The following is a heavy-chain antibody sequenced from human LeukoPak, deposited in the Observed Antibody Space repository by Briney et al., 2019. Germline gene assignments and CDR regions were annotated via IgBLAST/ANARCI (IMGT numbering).Heavy chain of an antibody. CDR2: ISGSGGST. CDR1: GFTFNSYA. J-gene: IGHJ4*02. Sequence: PRGSLRLSCAASGFTFNSYAMSWVRQAPGKGLEWVAAISGSGGSTDYADPVKGRFTISRDNSKNTLYMQMNSLRAEDTAVYYCAKDIVLMMYANGFDYWGQGTLVTVSS. D-gene: IGHD2-8*01. CDR3: AKDIVLMMYANGFDY. V-gene: IGHV3-23*01.